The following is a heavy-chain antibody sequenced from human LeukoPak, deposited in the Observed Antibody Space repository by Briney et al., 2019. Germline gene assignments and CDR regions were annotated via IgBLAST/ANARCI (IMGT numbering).Heavy chain of an antibody. V-gene: IGHV3-30*18. CDR1: GFTFSSYG. CDR3: AKDLGYVCSGGSCYQADY. J-gene: IGHJ4*02. D-gene: IGHD2-15*01. Sequence: PGRSLRLSCAASGFTFSSYGMHWVRQAPGKGLEWVAVISYDGSNKYYADSVKGRFTISRDNSKNTLYLQMNSLRAEDTAVYYCAKDLGYVCSGGSCYQADYWGQGTLVTVSS. CDR2: ISYDGSNK.